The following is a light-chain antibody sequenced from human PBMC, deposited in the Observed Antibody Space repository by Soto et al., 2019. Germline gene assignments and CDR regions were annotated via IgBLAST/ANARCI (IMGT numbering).Light chain of an antibody. J-gene: IGLJ1*01. CDR3: AAWDGSLNGYV. CDR2: YDD. V-gene: IGLV1-36*01. Sequence: QSVLTQPPSVSEAPRQRVTISCSGSSSNIGNNAVNWYQQLPGKAPKLLIYYDDLLPSGVSDRFSGSKSGTSASLAISGLHSEYEADYYCAAWDGSLNGYVFGTGTKVTVL. CDR1: SSNIGNNA.